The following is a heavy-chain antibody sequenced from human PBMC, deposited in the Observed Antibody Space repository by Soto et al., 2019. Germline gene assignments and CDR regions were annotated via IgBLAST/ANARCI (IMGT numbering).Heavy chain of an antibody. V-gene: IGHV3-30*03. D-gene: IGHD3-10*01. CDR2: ISYDGSNK. CDR3: VGGQYYFDY. Sequence: QVQLVEYGGGVVQPGRSLRLSCAASGFPFTTYGMHWVREGPGKGLEWVAVISYDGSNKYYADSVKGRFTISRDNSKNTLYLQMNSLRPEDTALYYCVGGQYYFDYRGHGTLVTVSS. J-gene: IGHJ4*01. CDR1: GFPFTTYG.